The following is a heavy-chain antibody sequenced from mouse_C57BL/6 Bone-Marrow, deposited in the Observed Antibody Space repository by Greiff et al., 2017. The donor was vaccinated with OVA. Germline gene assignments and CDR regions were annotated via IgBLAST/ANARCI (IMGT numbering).Heavy chain of an antibody. Sequence: QVQLKESGAELARPGASVKLSCKASGYTFTSYGISWVKQRTGQGLEWIGEIYPRSGNTYYNEKFKGKATLTADKSSSTAYMELSSLTSEDSAVYFCASYGYYLFDYWGQGTTLTVSS. D-gene: IGHD2-3*01. CDR1: GYTFTSYG. CDR3: ASYGYYLFDY. J-gene: IGHJ2*01. CDR2: IYPRSGNT. V-gene: IGHV1-81*01.